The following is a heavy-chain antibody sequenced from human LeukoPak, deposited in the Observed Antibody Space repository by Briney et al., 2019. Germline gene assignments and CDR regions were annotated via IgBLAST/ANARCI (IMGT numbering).Heavy chain of an antibody. CDR3: ARGRGYSGYDWHAFDI. V-gene: IGHV1-46*01. Sequence: ASVKVSCKASGYTFTSYYMHWVRQAPGQGLEWMGIINPSGGSTSYAQKFQARVTMTRDTSTSTVYMELSSLRSEDTAVCYCARGRGYSGYDWHAFDIWGQGTMVTVSS. J-gene: IGHJ3*02. CDR2: INPSGGST. CDR1: GYTFTSYY. D-gene: IGHD5-12*01.